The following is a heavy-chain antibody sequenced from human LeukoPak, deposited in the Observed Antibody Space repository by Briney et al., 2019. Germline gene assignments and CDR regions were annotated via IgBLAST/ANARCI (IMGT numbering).Heavy chain of an antibody. CDR3: ARGLPETPFDY. V-gene: IGHV4-59*01. J-gene: IGHJ4*02. CDR2: IYYSGST. D-gene: IGHD2-2*01. Sequence: PSETLSLTCTVSGGSISSYYWSWIRQPPGKGLEWIGYIYYSGSTNYNPSLKSRVTISVDTSKNQFSLKLSSVTAADTAVYYCARGLPETPFDYWGQGTLVTVSS. CDR1: GGSISSYY.